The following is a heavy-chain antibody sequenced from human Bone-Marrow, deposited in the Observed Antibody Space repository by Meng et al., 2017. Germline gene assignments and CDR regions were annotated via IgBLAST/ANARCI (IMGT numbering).Heavy chain of an antibody. V-gene: IGHV1-2*06. J-gene: IGHJ4*02. Sequence: ASVKVSCKASGYTFTSYGISWVRQAPGQGLEWMGRINPNSGGTNYAQKFQGRVTMTRDTSISTAYMELSRLRSDDTAVYYCARDSRGIAAAGPFDYWGQGTLVTVSS. D-gene: IGHD6-13*01. CDR1: GYTFTSYG. CDR3: ARDSRGIAAAGPFDY. CDR2: INPNSGGT.